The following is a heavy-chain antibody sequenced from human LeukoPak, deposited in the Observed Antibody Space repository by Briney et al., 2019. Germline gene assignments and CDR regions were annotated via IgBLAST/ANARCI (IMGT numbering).Heavy chain of an antibody. D-gene: IGHD3-10*01. V-gene: IGHV3-23*01. J-gene: IGHJ4*02. CDR2: ICGSGGST. Sequence: GGSLRLSCAASGGTFSSYAMTWVRQAPGKGLEWVSAICGSGGSTYYADSVKGRFSISGDNSKNTLYLQMNRLRAEDTAVYYCAKQSGGSGTYYYYWGQGTLVTVSS. CDR3: AKQSGGSGTYYYY. CDR1: GGTFSSYA.